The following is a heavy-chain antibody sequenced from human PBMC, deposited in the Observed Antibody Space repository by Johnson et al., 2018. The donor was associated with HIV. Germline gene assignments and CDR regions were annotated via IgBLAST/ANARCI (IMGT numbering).Heavy chain of an antibody. D-gene: IGHD3-10*02. CDR3: ARESSDVGDFDI. CDR1: GFTFSSYG. CDR2: IRYDGSNK. V-gene: IGHV3-30*02. Sequence: QVQLVESGGGVVQPGGSLRLSCAASGFTFSSYGMHWVRQAPGKGLEWVAFIRYDGSNKYYADSVKGRFTISRDNSKNSLFLQMDSLRAEDTAVYYCARESSDVGDFDIWGHGTMVTVSS. J-gene: IGHJ3*02.